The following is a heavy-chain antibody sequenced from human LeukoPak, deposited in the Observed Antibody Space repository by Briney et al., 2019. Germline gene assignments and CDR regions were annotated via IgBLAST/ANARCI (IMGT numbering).Heavy chain of an antibody. D-gene: IGHD6-13*01. J-gene: IGHJ4*02. CDR2: ISSSSYI. V-gene: IGHV3-21*01. Sequence: GGSLRLSRAASGFTFSSYSMNWVRQAPGKGLEWVSSISSSSYIYYADSVKGRFTISRDNAKNSLYLQMNSLRAEDTAVYYCATSASYSIHYFDYWGQGTLVTVSS. CDR1: GFTFSSYS. CDR3: ATSASYSIHYFDY.